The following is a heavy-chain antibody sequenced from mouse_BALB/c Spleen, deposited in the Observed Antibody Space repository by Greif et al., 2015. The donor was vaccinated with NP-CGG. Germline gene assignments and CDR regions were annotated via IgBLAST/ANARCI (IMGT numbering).Heavy chain of an antibody. CDR2: IRNKANGYTT. Sequence: EVKLVESGGGLVQPGGSLRLSCATSGFTFTDYYMSWVRQPPGKALEWLGFIRNKANGYTTEYSASVKGRFTISRDNSQSILYLQMNTLRAEDSATYYCARAPPGYFGYWGQGTTLTVSS. CDR1: GFTFTDYY. V-gene: IGHV7-3*02. CDR3: ARAPPGYFGY. J-gene: IGHJ2*01.